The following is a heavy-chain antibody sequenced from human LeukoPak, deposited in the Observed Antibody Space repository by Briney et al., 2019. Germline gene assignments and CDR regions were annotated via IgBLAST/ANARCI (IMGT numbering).Heavy chain of an antibody. V-gene: IGHV4-39*07. Sequence: SETLSLTCTVSGGSISRSSYYWGWIRQPPGKGLEWIGRIYYSGSTYYNPSLKSRVTISVDTSKNQFSLKLSSVTAADTAVYYCARAPGEYCSSTSCFNYYYYYMDVWGKGTTVTVSS. J-gene: IGHJ6*03. CDR1: GGSISRSSYY. CDR3: ARAPGEYCSSTSCFNYYYYYMDV. D-gene: IGHD2-2*01. CDR2: IYYSGST.